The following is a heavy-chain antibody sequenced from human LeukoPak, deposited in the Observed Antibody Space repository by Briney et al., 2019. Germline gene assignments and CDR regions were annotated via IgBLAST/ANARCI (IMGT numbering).Heavy chain of an antibody. V-gene: IGHV3-15*07. Sequence: GGSLRLSCAASGFAFSNYNMNWVRQAPGKGLEWVGRIKSKTDGGTTDYAAPVKGRFTISRDDSKNTLYLQMNSLKTEDTAVYYCTTRVGATLRYFDYWGQGTLVTVSS. J-gene: IGHJ4*02. CDR1: GFAFSNYN. CDR2: IKSKTDGGTT. D-gene: IGHD1-26*01. CDR3: TTRVGATLRYFDY.